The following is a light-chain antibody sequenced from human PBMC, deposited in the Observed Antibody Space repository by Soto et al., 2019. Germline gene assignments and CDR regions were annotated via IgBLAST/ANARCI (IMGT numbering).Light chain of an antibody. J-gene: IGLJ2*01. Sequence: QSVLTQPRSVSGSPGQSVTISCTGTSSDVGAYNYVSWYQQHPGKAPQVVIYDVTKRPSGVPDRFSGSKSDNTASLTISGLQAEDGVDYYGCSYAGSDPLLSGGGTKVPVL. CDR2: DVT. CDR3: CSYAGSDPLL. V-gene: IGLV2-11*01. CDR1: SSDVGAYNY.